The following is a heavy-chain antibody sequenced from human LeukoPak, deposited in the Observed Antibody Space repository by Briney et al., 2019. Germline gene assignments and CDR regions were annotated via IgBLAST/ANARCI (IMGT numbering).Heavy chain of an antibody. D-gene: IGHD3-22*01. CDR2: IFSRSESI. CDR3: ARDFFHSSDSRPFDY. Sequence: GGSLRLSCAASGFNFGAYTINWVRQASGKGLEWVSCIFSRSESILYADSVKGRFTISRDNAKNSLYLQMDSLRVEDTAVYYCARDFFHSSDSRPFDYWGQGTLVTVSS. J-gene: IGHJ4*02. V-gene: IGHV3-21*01. CDR1: GFNFGAYT.